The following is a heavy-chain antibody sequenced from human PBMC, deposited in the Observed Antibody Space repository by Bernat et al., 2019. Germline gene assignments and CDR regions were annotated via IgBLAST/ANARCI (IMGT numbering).Heavy chain of an antibody. V-gene: IGHV4-39*01. J-gene: IGHJ6*02. D-gene: IGHD2-2*01. CDR1: GGSISSSSSY. CDR3: ANIYWSNTSCLRPYYYYGMDV. Sequence: QLQLQESGPGLVKPSETLSLTCTVPGGSISSSSSYWGWIRQPPGKGLEWIGSIYYRGSTYYNPSLKSRVTISVDTSKNQFSLKLSSVTAADTAVYSCANIYWSNTSCLRPYYYYGMDVWGQGTTVTVSS. CDR2: IYYRGST.